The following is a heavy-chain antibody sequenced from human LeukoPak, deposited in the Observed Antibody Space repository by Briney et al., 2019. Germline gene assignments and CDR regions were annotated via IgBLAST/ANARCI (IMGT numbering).Heavy chain of an antibody. D-gene: IGHD1-14*01. Sequence: TSETLSLTCTVSGGSISSGGYYWSWIRQHPGKGLEWIGYIYYSGSTYYNPSLKSRVTISVDTSKNQFSLKLSSVTAADTAVYYCASLIRNGYYFDYWGQGTLVTVSS. CDR1: GGSISSGGYY. CDR3: ASLIRNGYYFDY. V-gene: IGHV4-31*03. J-gene: IGHJ4*02. CDR2: IYYSGST.